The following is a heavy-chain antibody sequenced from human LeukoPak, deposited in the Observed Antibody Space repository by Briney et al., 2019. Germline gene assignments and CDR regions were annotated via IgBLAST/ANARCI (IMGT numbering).Heavy chain of an antibody. CDR3: ARSGDYIKEGFDY. Sequence: PSETLSLTCAVSGYSIRSGHYWGWIRQSPGKGLERIGSINHSGITGYNPSLKSRVTLSVDTSKNQFSLQLRSVTAADRALYYCARSGDYIKEGFDYWGQGTQVTVSS. V-gene: IGHV4-38-2*01. J-gene: IGHJ4*02. CDR1: GYSIRSGHY. D-gene: IGHD3-22*01. CDR2: INHSGIT.